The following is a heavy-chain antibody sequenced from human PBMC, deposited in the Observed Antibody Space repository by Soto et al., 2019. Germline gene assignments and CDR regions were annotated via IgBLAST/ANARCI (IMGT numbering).Heavy chain of an antibody. CDR3: ARGRRSGYDILTGYLTREYYFDY. J-gene: IGHJ4*02. CDR2: INHSGST. V-gene: IGHV4-34*01. CDR1: GWSFSGYY. D-gene: IGHD3-9*01. Sequence: QVQLQQWGAGLLKPSETLSLTCAVYGWSFSGYYWSWIRQPPGKGLEWIGEINHSGSTNYNPSLKSRVTISVDTSKNQFSLKLSSVTAADTAVYYCARGRRSGYDILTGYLTREYYFDYWGQGTLVTVSS.